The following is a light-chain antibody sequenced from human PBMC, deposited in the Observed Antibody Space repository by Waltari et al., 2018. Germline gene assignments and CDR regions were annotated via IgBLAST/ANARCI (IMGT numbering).Light chain of an antibody. V-gene: IGKV3-15*01. J-gene: IGKJ2*01. CDR3: QQYNEWPYT. Sequence: ETIMTQSPGTLSVSPGERATLSCRASKSVGNNVAWYQQTPGQAPRLLIYATSSRGTGIPARFFGSGSGPDFTLTTTSLQSEDFVVYYCQQYNEWPYTFGQGTRVDIK. CDR2: ATS. CDR1: KSVGNN.